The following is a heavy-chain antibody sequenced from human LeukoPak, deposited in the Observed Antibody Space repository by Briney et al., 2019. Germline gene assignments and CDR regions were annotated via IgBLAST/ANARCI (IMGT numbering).Heavy chain of an antibody. CDR2: IKQDGSEK. V-gene: IGHV3-7*05. CDR3: ARAGTMVRGVIPFDY. CDR1: GFTFSSYW. D-gene: IGHD3-10*01. J-gene: IGHJ4*02. Sequence: PGGSLRLSCAASGFTFSSYWMSWVRQAPGKGLEWVANIKQDGSEKYYVDSVKGRFTICRDNAKNSLYLQMNSLRAEDTAVYYCARAGTMVRGVIPFDYWGQGTLVTVSS.